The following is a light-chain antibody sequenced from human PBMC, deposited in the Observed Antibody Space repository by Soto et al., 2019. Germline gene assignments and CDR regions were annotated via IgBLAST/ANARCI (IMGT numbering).Light chain of an antibody. CDR2: AAS. CDR3: QQYSSPPQT. J-gene: IGKJ1*01. CDR1: ETVTGKY. V-gene: IGKV3-20*01. Sequence: EIVLTQSPGTLSLSPADRATLSCRASETVTGKYLAWYQQKVGQAPRLLIFAASNRATGIPDRFSGSRSGTDFTLTISILEPEDFAMYFCQQYSSPPQTFGQGTKVDNK.